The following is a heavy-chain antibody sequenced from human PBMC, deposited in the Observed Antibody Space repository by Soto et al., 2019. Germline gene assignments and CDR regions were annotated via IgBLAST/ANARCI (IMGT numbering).Heavy chain of an antibody. CDR2: ISYDGSNK. V-gene: IGHV3-30*18. J-gene: IGHJ4*02. CDR1: GFTFSTYG. Sequence: QVQLVESGGGVVQPGRSLRLSCAASGFTFSTYGMHWVRQAPGKGLEWVAVISYDGSNKYYADSVKGRFTISRDNSKNTLYLQMSSLGAEDTAVYYCAKGFSYSVIDYWGQGTVVTVSS. D-gene: IGHD5-18*01. CDR3: AKGFSYSVIDY.